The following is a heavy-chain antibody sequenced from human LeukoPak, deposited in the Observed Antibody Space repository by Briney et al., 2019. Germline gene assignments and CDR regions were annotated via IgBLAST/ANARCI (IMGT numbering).Heavy chain of an antibody. D-gene: IGHD3-10*01. V-gene: IGHV3-33*08. J-gene: IGHJ2*01. Sequence: GGSLRLSCAASGFTFSSYGMHWVRQAPGKGLEWVTLIWYDGTKKWYADSVKGRFTISRDSAKKTLYLQMNSLRAKDTAVYFCARDRAMVWGKEWYFDVWGRGTRVTVSS. CDR1: GFTFSSYG. CDR3: ARDRAMVWGKEWYFDV. CDR2: IWYDGTKK.